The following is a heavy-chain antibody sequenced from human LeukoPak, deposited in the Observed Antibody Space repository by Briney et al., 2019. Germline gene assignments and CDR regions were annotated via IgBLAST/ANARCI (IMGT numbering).Heavy chain of an antibody. Sequence: PGGSLRLSCAASGFTFSSYSMNWVRQAPGKGLEWVSSISGSSNYIYYADSVKGRFTISRDNAKNSLYLQMNSLRAEDTAVYYCARDRAAILRHFDYWGQGTLVTVSS. CDR2: ISGSSNYI. J-gene: IGHJ4*02. CDR1: GFTFSSYS. V-gene: IGHV3-21*01. CDR3: ARDRAAILRHFDY. D-gene: IGHD3-10*01.